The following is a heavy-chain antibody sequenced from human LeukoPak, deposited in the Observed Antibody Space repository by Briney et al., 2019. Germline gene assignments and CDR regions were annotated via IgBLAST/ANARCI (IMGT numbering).Heavy chain of an antibody. CDR3: AKGRGTTVTSAANY. CDR1: GFTFRSYA. V-gene: IGHV3-23*01. J-gene: IGHJ4*02. Sequence: PGGSLRLSCAASGFTFRSYAMSWVRQAPGKGLEWVSSISGSNDNTYYADSVKDRFTISRDNSKNTLSLQMNSLRAEDTAVYYCAKGRGTTVTSAANYWGQGTLVTVSS. CDR2: ISGSNDNT. D-gene: IGHD4-17*01.